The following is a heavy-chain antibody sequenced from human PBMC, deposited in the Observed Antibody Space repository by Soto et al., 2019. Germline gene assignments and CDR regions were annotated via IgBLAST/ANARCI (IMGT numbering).Heavy chain of an antibody. CDR3: VKDLALMGDY. CDR2: VLYDGSKK. V-gene: IGHV3-30*18. J-gene: IGHJ4*02. CDR1: GFRFSDYG. Sequence: ESWGGVVQPGTSLRLSCTASGFRFSDYGMDWVRQAPGKGLEWVSRVLYDGSKKYYADSVKGRFTISRDTPRNTLYLQMDSLRSDDTAVYYCVKDLALMGDYWGQGTPVTVYS. D-gene: IGHD3-16*01.